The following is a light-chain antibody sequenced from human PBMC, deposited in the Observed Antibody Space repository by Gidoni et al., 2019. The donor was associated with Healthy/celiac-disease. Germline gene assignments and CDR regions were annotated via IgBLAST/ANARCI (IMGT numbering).Light chain of an antibody. V-gene: IGKV1-39*01. J-gene: IGKJ1*01. CDR1: QSISSY. CDR2: AAS. Sequence: IPMPQAPSSLSASVGDRVTITCRASQSISSYLNWYQQKPGKAPKLLIYAASSLQSGVPSRFSGSGSGTDFTLTISSLQPEDFATYYCQQSYSTRWTFGQGTKVEIK. CDR3: QQSYSTRWT.